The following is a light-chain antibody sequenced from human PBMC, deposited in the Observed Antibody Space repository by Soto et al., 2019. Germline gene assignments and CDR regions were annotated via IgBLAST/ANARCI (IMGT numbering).Light chain of an antibody. J-gene: IGKJ5*01. CDR3: QQYGSSPIT. V-gene: IGKV3-11*01. CDR1: QSVSSY. Sequence: EIVLTQSPATLSLSPWAGPTLSCRASQSVSSYLAWHQQKPGQAPRLLIYDASNRATGIPARFSGSGSGTDFTLTISRLEPEDFAVYYCQQYGSSPITFAQGTRLEIK. CDR2: DAS.